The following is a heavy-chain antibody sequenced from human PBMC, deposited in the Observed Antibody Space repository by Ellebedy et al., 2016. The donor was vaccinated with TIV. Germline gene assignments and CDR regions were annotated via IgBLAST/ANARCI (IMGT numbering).Heavy chain of an antibody. CDR2: LNQDGSVK. D-gene: IGHD3-10*01. V-gene: IGHV3-7*01. Sequence: GESLKISCAASGFTFSSYAMSWVRQAPGKGLEWVANLNQDGSVKYYVDSVKGRFTISRDNAKNSLYLQMNSLRAEDTAVYYCANGFQWGQGTLVTVSS. CDR1: GFTFSSYA. J-gene: IGHJ4*02. CDR3: ANGFQ.